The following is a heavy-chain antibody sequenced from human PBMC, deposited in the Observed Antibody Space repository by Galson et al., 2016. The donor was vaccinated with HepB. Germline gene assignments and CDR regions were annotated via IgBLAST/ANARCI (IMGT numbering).Heavy chain of an antibody. D-gene: IGHD2-2*01. CDR3: VSVCLPEVKYLDY. Sequence: SVKVSCKASGYTITSYYMHWVRQAPGQGLEWMGVIYPSGDTTNYSQRFRGRVTMTRDTSTNTVYMELSSLSSEDTSVYYCVSVCLPEVKYLDYWGQGTLVTVSS. CDR2: IYPSGDTT. CDR1: GYTITSYY. V-gene: IGHV1-46*01. J-gene: IGHJ4*02.